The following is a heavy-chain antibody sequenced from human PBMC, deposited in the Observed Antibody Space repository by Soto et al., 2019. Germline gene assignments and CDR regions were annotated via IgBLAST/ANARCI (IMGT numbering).Heavy chain of an antibody. Sequence: SETLSLTCTVSGGSISSYYWSWIRQPPGKGLEWIGYIYYSGSTNYNPSLKSRVTISVDTSKNQFSLKLSSVTAADTAVYYCARAYYDSSGYYCDYWGQGTMVTVSS. D-gene: IGHD3-22*01. CDR1: GGSISSYY. V-gene: IGHV4-59*01. CDR3: ARAYYDSSGYYCDY. CDR2: IYYSGST. J-gene: IGHJ4*02.